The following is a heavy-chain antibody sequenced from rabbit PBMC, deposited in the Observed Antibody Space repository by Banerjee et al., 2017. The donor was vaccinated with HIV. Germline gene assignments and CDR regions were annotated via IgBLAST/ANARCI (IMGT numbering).Heavy chain of an antibody. V-gene: IGHV1S45*01. J-gene: IGHJ4*01. CDR1: GFSFSSGYH. D-gene: IGHD6-1*01. CDR2: IYVGSSGST. Sequence: QEQLVESGGGLVQPEGSLTLTCTASGFSFSSGYHMCWVRQAPGKGLEWIACIYVGSSGSTYYASWAKGRFTISKTSSTTVTLQMTSLTAADTATYFCARSYGYGGYGYAFKLWGPGTLVTVS. CDR3: ARSYGYGGYGYAFKL.